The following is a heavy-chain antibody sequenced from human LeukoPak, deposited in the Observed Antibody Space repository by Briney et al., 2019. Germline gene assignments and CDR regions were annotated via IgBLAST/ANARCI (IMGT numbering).Heavy chain of an antibody. CDR3: AKDVLLDTIFGVVLEY. CDR2: ISYTGTYI. Sequence: KPGGSLRLSCAASVFSLNAYNMNWVRQAPGKGLEWVSSISYTGTYIYYADSVKGRFTISRDNSKNTMYLEMNRLRAEDTAIYYCAKDVLLDTIFGVVLEYWGQGSLVTVSS. CDR1: VFSLNAYN. D-gene: IGHD3-3*01. V-gene: IGHV3-21*04. J-gene: IGHJ4*02.